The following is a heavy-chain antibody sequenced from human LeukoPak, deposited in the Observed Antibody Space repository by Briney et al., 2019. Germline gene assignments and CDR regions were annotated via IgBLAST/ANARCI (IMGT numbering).Heavy chain of an antibody. J-gene: IGHJ5*02. CDR1: GYTFTGYY. D-gene: IGHD5-12*01. V-gene: IGHV1-2*02. Sequence: GASVKVSCKASGYTFTGYYMHWVRQAPGQGLEWMGWINPNSGGTNYAQKFQGRVTMTRDTSISTAYMELSRLRSDDTAVYYCARVGDGYSGYDYVNWFDPWGQGTLVTVSS. CDR3: ARVGDGYSGYDYVNWFDP. CDR2: INPNSGGT.